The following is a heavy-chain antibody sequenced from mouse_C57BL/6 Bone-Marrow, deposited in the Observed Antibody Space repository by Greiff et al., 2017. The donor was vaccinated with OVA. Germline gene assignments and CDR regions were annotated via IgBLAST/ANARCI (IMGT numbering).Heavy chain of an antibody. D-gene: IGHD2-5*01. CDR3: ATYSNSDAMDY. CDR1: GYTFTDYY. V-gene: IGHV1-76*01. Sequence: QVQLQQSGAELVRPGASVKLSCKASGYTFTDYYINWVKQRPGQGLEWIARIYPGSGNTYYNEKFKGKATLTADKSSSTAYMQLSSLTSEDSAGDSCATYSNSDAMDYWGQGTSVTVS. CDR2: IYPGSGNT. J-gene: IGHJ4*01.